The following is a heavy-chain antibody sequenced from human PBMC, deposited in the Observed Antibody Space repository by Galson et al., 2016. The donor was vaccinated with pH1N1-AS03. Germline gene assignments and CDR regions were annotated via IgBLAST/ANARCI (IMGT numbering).Heavy chain of an antibody. J-gene: IGHJ4*02. Sequence: ETLSLTCTVSRGSFGGAYWTWIRQPPGKGLEWIGEIIIGRGLPPTYTPSLKRRVTISIDTSRGELSLKLRSVTAADTGIYYCARRPTGIDYWGQGVQVTVSS. CDR2: IIIGRGLPP. D-gene: IGHD3-10*01. V-gene: IGHV4-34*12. CDR1: RGSFGGAY. CDR3: ARRPTGIDY.